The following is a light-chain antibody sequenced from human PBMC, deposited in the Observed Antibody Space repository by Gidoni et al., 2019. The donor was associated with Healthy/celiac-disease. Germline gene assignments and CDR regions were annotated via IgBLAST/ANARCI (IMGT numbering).Light chain of an antibody. CDR2: DAS. Sequence: DIQMTQSPSSLSASVGDRVTIACQASQDISNYLNWYQQKAGKAPKLLIYDASNLETGVPSRFSGSGSGTDFSFTISRLQPEDIATYYCQQYDNLPITFXXXTRLEIK. J-gene: IGKJ5*01. CDR1: QDISNY. V-gene: IGKV1-33*01. CDR3: QQYDNLPIT.